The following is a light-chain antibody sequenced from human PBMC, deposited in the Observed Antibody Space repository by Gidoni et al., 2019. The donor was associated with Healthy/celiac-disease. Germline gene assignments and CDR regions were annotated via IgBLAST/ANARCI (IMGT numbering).Light chain of an antibody. CDR1: QSLVYSDGNTY. CDR3: MQGTHWLYT. Sequence: DVVMTQCPLSRPVTLGRPASISCRSSQSLVYSDGNTYLNLFQQRPGQSPRSLIYKVSNRDSGVPDRFSGSGSGTDFTLKISRVEAEVVGVSYCMQGTHWLYTFGQGTKLEIK. CDR2: KVS. J-gene: IGKJ2*01. V-gene: IGKV2-30*01.